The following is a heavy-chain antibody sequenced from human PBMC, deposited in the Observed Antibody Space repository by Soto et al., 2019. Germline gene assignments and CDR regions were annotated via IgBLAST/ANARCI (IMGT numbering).Heavy chain of an antibody. J-gene: IGHJ5*02. V-gene: IGHV1-18*01. CDR2: ISAYNGNT. CDR3: ARDGTSNWFDP. D-gene: IGHD1-26*01. Sequence: VASVKVSCKASGYTFTSYGISWVRQAPGQGLEWMGWISAYNGNTNYAQKLQGRVAMTTDTSTSTAYMELRGLRSDDTAVYYCARDGTSNWFDPWGQGTLVTVSS. CDR1: GYTFTSYG.